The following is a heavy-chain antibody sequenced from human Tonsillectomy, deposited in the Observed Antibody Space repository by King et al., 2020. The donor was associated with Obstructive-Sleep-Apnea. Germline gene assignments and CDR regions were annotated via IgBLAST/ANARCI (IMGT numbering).Heavy chain of an antibody. CDR2: ISGSGGSP. CDR1: GFTFSSYA. V-gene: IGHV3-23*04. Sequence: VQLVESGGGLVQPGGSLRPSCAASGFTFSSYAMSWVRQAPGKGLEWVSAISGSGGSPYYADSVKGRFTVSRDNSKNTLYLQINSLRAEDTAVYYCAKDRGYGQGPGSGYYYPVGGHFDYWGQGTLVTVSS. J-gene: IGHJ4*02. CDR3: AKDRGYGQGPGSGYYYPVGGHFDY. D-gene: IGHD3-22*01.